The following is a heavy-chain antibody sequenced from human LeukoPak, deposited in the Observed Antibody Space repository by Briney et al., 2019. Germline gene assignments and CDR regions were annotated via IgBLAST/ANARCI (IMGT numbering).Heavy chain of an antibody. Sequence: GGSLRLSCAASGFTFSSYAMSWVRQAPGKGLEWVSAISGSGGSTYYADSVKGRFTISRDNSKNTLYLQMNSLRAEDTAVYYCAKESWEGMIVVVRFDYWGQGTLVTVSS. CDR1: GFTFSSYA. D-gene: IGHD3-22*01. V-gene: IGHV3-23*01. CDR3: AKESWEGMIVVVRFDY. CDR2: ISGSGGST. J-gene: IGHJ4*02.